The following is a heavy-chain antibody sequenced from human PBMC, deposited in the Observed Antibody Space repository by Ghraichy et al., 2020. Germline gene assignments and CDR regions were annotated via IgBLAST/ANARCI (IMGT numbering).Heavy chain of an antibody. D-gene: IGHD6-13*01. J-gene: IGHJ5*02. CDR1: GFTFSSYA. CDR2: ISGSGGST. V-gene: IGHV3-23*01. Sequence: GGSLRLSCAASGFTFSSYAMSWVRQAPGKGLEWVSAISGSGGSTYYADSVKGRFTISRDNSKNTLYLQMNSLRAEDTAVYYCAKSMHSSSWYVRRWFDPWGQGTLVTVSS. CDR3: AKSMHSSSWYVRRWFDP.